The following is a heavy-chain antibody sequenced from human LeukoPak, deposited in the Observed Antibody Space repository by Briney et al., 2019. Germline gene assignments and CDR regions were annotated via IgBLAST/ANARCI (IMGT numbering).Heavy chain of an antibody. CDR1: GGSISSYY. CDR2: IYYSGST. J-gene: IGHJ6*04. CDR3: ARGPGYNWKAHYYYYGTDV. V-gene: IGHV4-59*01. D-gene: IGHD1-1*01. Sequence: TSETLSLTCTVSGGSISSYYWSWIRQPPGKGLEWIGYIYYSGSTNYNPSLKSRVTISVDTSKNQFSLKLSSVTAADTAVYYCARGPGYNWKAHYYYYGTDVWGKGTTVTVSS.